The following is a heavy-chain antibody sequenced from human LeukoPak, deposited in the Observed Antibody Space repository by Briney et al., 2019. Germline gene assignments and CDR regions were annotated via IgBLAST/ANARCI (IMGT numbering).Heavy chain of an antibody. Sequence: SETLSLTCTVSGASVPIASHYWAWIRQPPGKGLEWIGSIHYSGSTYYSPSLRSRLTISGDTYKSQFSLKLTFVTAADTAVYYCTRHHDYGDKIDYWGQGTLVTVSS. V-gene: IGHV4-39*01. CDR2: IHYSGST. D-gene: IGHD4-23*01. CDR1: GASVPIASHY. J-gene: IGHJ4*02. CDR3: TRHHDYGDKIDY.